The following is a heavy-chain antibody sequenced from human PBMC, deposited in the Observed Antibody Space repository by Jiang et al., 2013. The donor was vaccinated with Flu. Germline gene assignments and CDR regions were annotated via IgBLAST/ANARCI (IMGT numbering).Heavy chain of an antibody. D-gene: IGHD3-22*01. V-gene: IGHV4-30-4*01. J-gene: IGHJ4*02. CDR1: GGSISSGDYY. Sequence: GSGLVKPSQTLSLTCTVSGGSISSGDYYWSWIRQPPGKGLEWIGYIYYSGSTYYNPSLKSRVTISVDTSKNQFSLKLSSVTAADTAVYYCARGQYYYDSSGLIDYWGQGTLVTVSS. CDR2: IYYSGST. CDR3: ARGQYYYDSSGLIDY.